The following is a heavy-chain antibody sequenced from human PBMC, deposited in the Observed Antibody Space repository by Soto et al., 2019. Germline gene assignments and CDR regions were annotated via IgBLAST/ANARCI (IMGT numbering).Heavy chain of an antibody. CDR2: INTANGNT. V-gene: IGHV1-3*04. J-gene: IGHJ4*02. Sequence: VQFGQSGTEVKKPGASVKVSCKASGYSFTDYDVHWVRQAPGQGLEWMGWINTANGNTKYSQKFQDRVTITRDTSATTTYMELSRLTSEDTGVYYCARTNYYESTGYLGYWGRGTLVTVSA. CDR1: GYSFTDYD. D-gene: IGHD3-22*01. CDR3: ARTNYYESTGYLGY.